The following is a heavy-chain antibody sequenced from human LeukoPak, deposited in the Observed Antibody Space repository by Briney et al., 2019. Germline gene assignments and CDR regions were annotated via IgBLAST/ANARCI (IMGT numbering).Heavy chain of an antibody. D-gene: IGHD5-18*01. CDR3: ARVGSRGYSYGYYGD. Sequence: GGALRLSCAASGFTFSSYSMNWVRQAPGKGLDGVSSISSSSSYIYYADSVKGRFTISRDNAKNSLYLQMNSLRAEDTAVYYCARVGSRGYSYGYYGDWGQGTLVTVSS. CDR1: GFTFSSYS. CDR2: ISSSSSYI. J-gene: IGHJ4*02. V-gene: IGHV3-21*01.